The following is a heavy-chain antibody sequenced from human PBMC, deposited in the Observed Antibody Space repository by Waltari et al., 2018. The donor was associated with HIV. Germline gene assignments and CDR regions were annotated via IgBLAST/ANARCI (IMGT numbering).Heavy chain of an antibody. CDR2: INPKTGDT. Sequence: QVQLVESGAEVKKPGASLKVSGTASGSAFTGLYIHWVRQAPGQGLEWVGWINPKTGDTNFAQKFQGRVTMTRDTSISTAYMELSRLTSDDTAVYYCARDPSYGFGENDYWGQGTLFTVSS. CDR1: GSAFTGLY. D-gene: IGHD3-10*01. V-gene: IGHV1-2*02. CDR3: ARDPSYGFGENDY. J-gene: IGHJ4*02.